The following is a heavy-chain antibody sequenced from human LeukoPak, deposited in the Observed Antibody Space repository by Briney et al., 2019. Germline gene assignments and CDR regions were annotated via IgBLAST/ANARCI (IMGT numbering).Heavy chain of an antibody. CDR2: ISSSSSTT. CDR1: GFTFSNYS. V-gene: IGHV3-48*01. Sequence: GGSLRLSCAASGFTFSNYSMNWVRQAPGKGLEWVSYISSSSSTTYYADSVKGRFTISRDNAKNSLYLQMNSLRAEDTAVYYCAREDTRGRYYYDSSGYYHYWGQGTLVTVSS. J-gene: IGHJ4*02. D-gene: IGHD3-22*01. CDR3: AREDTRGRYYYDSSGYYHY.